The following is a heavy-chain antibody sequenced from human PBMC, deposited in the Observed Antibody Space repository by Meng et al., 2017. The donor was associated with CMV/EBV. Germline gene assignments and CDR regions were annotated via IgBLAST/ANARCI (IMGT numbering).Heavy chain of an antibody. V-gene: IGHV3-20*01. Sequence: GESLKISCAASGFTFDDYGMSWVRQAPGKGLEWVSGINWNGGSTGYADSVKGRFTISRDNAKNSLYLQMNSLRAEDTALYHCARVGYSGSYYDDAFDIWGQGTTVTVSS. CDR2: INWNGGST. J-gene: IGHJ3*02. D-gene: IGHD1-26*01. CDR3: ARVGYSGSYYDDAFDI. CDR1: GFTFDDYG.